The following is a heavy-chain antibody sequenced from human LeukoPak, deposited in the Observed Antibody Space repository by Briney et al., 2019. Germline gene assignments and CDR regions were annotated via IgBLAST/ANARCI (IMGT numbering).Heavy chain of an antibody. CDR1: GFTFSSYA. CDR2: ISGSGGST. J-gene: IGHJ3*02. V-gene: IGHV3-23*01. D-gene: IGHD3-9*01. Sequence: GGSLRLSCAASGFTFSSYAMSWVRQAPGKVLEWVSAISGSGGSTYYADSVKGRFTISRDNSKNTLYLQMNSLRAEDTAVYYCAKDIDYDIWGLAFDIWGQGTMVTVSS. CDR3: AKDIDYDIWGLAFDI.